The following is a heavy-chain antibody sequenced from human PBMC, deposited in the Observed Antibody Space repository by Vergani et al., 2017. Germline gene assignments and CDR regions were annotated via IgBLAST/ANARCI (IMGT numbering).Heavy chain of an antibody. CDR1: GYTFTSYG. CDR3: ASPMIVVVKNQNDAFDI. CDR2: IIPIFGTA. J-gene: IGHJ3*02. Sequence: QVQLVQSGAEVKKPGASVKVSCKASGYTFTSYGISWVRQAPGQGLEWMGWIIPIFGTANYAQKFQGRVTITADESTSTAYMELSSLRSEDTAVYYCASPMIVVVKNQNDAFDIWGQGTMVTVSS. V-gene: IGHV1-69*13. D-gene: IGHD3-22*01.